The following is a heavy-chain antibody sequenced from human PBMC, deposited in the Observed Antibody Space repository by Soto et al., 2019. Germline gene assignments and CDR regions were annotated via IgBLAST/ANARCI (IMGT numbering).Heavy chain of an antibody. D-gene: IGHD6-6*01. CDR1: GYTFTSYD. CDR3: ARDYGIAARWFDP. Sequence: GASVKVSCKASGYTFTSYDINWVRQATGQGLEWVGWMNPNSGNTGYAQKFQGRVTMTTNTSISTAYMELMSLRSDDTAVYYCARDYGIAARWFDPWGQGTLVTVSS. V-gene: IGHV1-8*01. CDR2: MNPNSGNT. J-gene: IGHJ5*02.